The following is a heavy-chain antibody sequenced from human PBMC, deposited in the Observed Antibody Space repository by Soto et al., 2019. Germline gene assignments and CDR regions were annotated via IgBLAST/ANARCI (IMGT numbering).Heavy chain of an antibody. J-gene: IGHJ4*02. Sequence: QVQLVESGGGVVQPGRSLRLSCAASGFPFSSFGMHWVRQAPGKGLEWVAVIWYDGSNKYYADSVKGRFTIPRDNSKNTLYLQMNNLRAEDTAVYYCARDPSSIAAAGRFDYWGQGTLVSVFS. D-gene: IGHD6-13*01. CDR1: GFPFSSFG. CDR3: ARDPSSIAAAGRFDY. CDR2: IWYDGSNK. V-gene: IGHV3-33*01.